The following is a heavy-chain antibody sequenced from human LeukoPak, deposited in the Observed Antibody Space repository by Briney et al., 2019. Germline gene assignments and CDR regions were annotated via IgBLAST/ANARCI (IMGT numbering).Heavy chain of an antibody. CDR2: IYWDDDK. CDR1: GFSLGTGGVG. D-gene: IGHD3-22*01. V-gene: IGHV2-5*02. CDR3: AHRYYYDSSGIRTFDY. Sequence: SGPTLVNPPQTLTLTGTFSGFSLGTGGVGVGWIRQPQGKALEWLSLIYWDDDKRYTPSLKPRPTITKDTSKNQVVLTMTNMDPVDTATYYCAHRYYYDSSGIRTFDYWGQGTLVTVSS. J-gene: IGHJ4*02.